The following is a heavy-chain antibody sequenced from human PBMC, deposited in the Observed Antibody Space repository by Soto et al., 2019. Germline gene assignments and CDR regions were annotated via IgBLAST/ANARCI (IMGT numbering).Heavy chain of an antibody. D-gene: IGHD2-2*01. CDR3: AKDAFTTRHFDS. CDR2: IHYSGST. V-gene: IGHV4-59*01. CDR1: GGPISSYY. J-gene: IGHJ4*02. Sequence: SETLSLTCTVSGGPISSYYWSWIRQPPGKGLEWIGYIHYSGSTDYNPSHRGRVSMLVDMSKNQVFLKLSFMTAADAAVYYCAKDAFTTRHFDSWGQGTQVTV.